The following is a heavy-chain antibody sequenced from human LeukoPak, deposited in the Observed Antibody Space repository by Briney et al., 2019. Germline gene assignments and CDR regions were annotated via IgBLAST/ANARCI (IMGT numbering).Heavy chain of an antibody. Sequence: PGGSLRLSCPASGSTFSSYGMNWVRQPPGKGLEWGAFIRNDGSNNYYAHSVKGRFTISRDNSKNTLYLQMNSLRAEDTAVYYCAKGSKEVLFTRDHYMDVWGKGTTVTISS. D-gene: IGHD3-3*01. CDR2: IRNDGSNN. CDR3: AKGSKEVLFTRDHYMDV. CDR1: GSTFSSYG. J-gene: IGHJ6*03. V-gene: IGHV3-30*02.